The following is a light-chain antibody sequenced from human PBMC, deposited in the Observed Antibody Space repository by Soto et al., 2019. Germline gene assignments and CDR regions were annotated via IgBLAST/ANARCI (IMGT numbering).Light chain of an antibody. CDR2: AAS. Sequence: DIQMTQSPSYLSASVGDRVTITCRASQGIGNDLGWYQQRPGKAPNRLIYAASTLQSGVPSRFSGSGSGTEFTLTISSLQPEDFTTYSCLQHNSYPRTFGQGTKVEIK. CDR1: QGIGND. J-gene: IGKJ1*01. CDR3: LQHNSYPRT. V-gene: IGKV1-17*01.